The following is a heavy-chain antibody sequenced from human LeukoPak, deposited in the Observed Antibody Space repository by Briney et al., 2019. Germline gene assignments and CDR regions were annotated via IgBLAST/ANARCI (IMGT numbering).Heavy chain of an antibody. CDR2: IYYSGIT. CDR3: ARGAYCSGGSCYWYY. CDR1: GGSISSYY. D-gene: IGHD2-15*01. V-gene: IGHV4-59*01. J-gene: IGHJ4*02. Sequence: SETLSLTCTVSGGSISSYYWSWIRQPPGKGLEWIGYIYYSGITNYNPSLKSRVTMSVDTSNNQFSLKLSSVTAAGTAVYYCARGAYCSGGSCYWYYWGQGTLVTVSS.